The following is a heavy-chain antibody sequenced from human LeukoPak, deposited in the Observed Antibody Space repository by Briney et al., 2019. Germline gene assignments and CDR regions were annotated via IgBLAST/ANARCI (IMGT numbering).Heavy chain of an antibody. CDR1: GFTFDDYA. D-gene: IGHD2-15*01. Sequence: PGGSLRLSCAASGFTFDDYAMHWVRQAPGKGLEWVSGISWNGGSIGYADSVKGRFTISRDNSKSPLYLQMNSRRGEETGLYDCAKDWGRGGRASAYSGQGTLATAPS. CDR3: AKDWGRGGRASAY. CDR2: ISWNGGSI. V-gene: IGHV3-9*01. J-gene: IGHJ4*02.